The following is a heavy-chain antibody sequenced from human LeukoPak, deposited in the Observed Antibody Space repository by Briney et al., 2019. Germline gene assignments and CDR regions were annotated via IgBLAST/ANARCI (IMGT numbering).Heavy chain of an antibody. CDR1: GITLSNYG. J-gene: IGHJ4*02. Sequence: GASLRLSCAVSGITLSNYGMSWVRQAPGKGLEWVAGISDSGGRTNYADSVKGRFTISRDNPKNTLYLQMNSPRAEDTAVYFCAKRGVVIRVILVGFHKEAYYFDSWGQGALVTVSS. CDR2: ISDSGGRT. V-gene: IGHV3-23*01. CDR3: AKRGVVIRVILVGFHKEAYYFDS. D-gene: IGHD3-22*01.